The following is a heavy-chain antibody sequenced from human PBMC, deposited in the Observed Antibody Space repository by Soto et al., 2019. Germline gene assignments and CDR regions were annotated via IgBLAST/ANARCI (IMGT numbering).Heavy chain of an antibody. D-gene: IGHD2-15*01. V-gene: IGHV4-4*02. CDR1: VGSISGSNW. J-gene: IGHJ4*02. Sequence: PSETLSLTCAVSVGSISGSNWWSWVRQPPGKGLEWVGEIHLSGTTNYNPSLKSRVTMSIDQSQNQLSLTLTSVTAADTAVYYCARELFGGYSPAGYCGLGTLVTVSS. CDR3: ARELFGGYSPAGY. CDR2: IHLSGTT.